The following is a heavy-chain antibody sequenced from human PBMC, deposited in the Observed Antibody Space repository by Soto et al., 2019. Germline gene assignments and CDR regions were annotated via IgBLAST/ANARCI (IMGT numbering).Heavy chain of an antibody. D-gene: IGHD2-15*01. Sequence: QMQLVQSGPEVKKPGTSVKVSCKASGLTFTSSAMQWVRQARGQRLEWIGWIVVGSGHTNYAQTFQERVTITRDMSTSTAYMELSSLRSEDTAVYYCAAASRYCSGGNCEDYWGQGTLATVSS. CDR2: IVVGSGHT. V-gene: IGHV1-58*02. CDR3: AAASRYCSGGNCEDY. J-gene: IGHJ4*02. CDR1: GLTFTSSA.